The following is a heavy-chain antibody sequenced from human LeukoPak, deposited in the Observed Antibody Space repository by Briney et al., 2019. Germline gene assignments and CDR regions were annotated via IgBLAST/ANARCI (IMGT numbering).Heavy chain of an antibody. CDR3: VSPRGFSYGYFDY. Sequence: SQTLSLTCTVSGGSISSSSAYWGWIRQPPGKGLEWVGSIYYSKNTYYNPSLKSRVTISADTSKNQFSLTLGSVSATDTAVYYCVSPRGFSYGYFDYWGQGTLVTVSS. CDR1: GGSISSSSAY. D-gene: IGHD5-18*01. V-gene: IGHV4-39*01. J-gene: IGHJ4*02. CDR2: IYYSKNT.